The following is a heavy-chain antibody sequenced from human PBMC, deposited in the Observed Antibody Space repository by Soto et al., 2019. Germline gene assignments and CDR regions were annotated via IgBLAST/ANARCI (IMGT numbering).Heavy chain of an antibody. Sequence: EVQLLESGGGLVQPGGSLRLSCTASGFTFSTYVMSWVRQALGKGLDWVSTISDSGSTYYADSVKGRFTISRDNSKNTMYLEMNKLGAEDTAGYYCAKDKGGRYCSRTSCLYSCDYWGQGTLVTVSS. CDR2: ISDSGST. V-gene: IGHV3-23*01. CDR1: GFTFSTYV. D-gene: IGHD2-2*01. CDR3: AKDKGGRYCSRTSCLYSCDY. J-gene: IGHJ4*02.